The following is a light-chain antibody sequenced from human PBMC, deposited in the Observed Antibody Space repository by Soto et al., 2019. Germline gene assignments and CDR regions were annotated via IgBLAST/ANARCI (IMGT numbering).Light chain of an antibody. J-gene: IGLJ2*01. CDR2: EVN. CDR1: SSDIGGCNF. CDR3: SSFTTSSTLVV. Sequence: QSVLTQPASVSGSPGQSITISCTGTSSDIGGCNFVSWYQHHPGKAPKLMIYEVNNRPSGVSSRFSGSKSGNTASLTIAGLQTEDEADYYCSSFTTSSTLVVFGGGTKVTVL. V-gene: IGLV2-14*01.